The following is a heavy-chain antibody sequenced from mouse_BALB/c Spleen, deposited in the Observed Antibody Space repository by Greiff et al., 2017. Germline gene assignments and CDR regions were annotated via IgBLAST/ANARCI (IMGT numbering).Heavy chain of an antibody. D-gene: IGHD2-14*01. CDR3: ARGDYRYDAMDY. J-gene: IGHJ4*01. Sequence: EVMLVESGGGLVKPGGSLKLSCAASGFTFSDYYMYWVRQTPEKRLEWVATISDGGSYTYYPDSVKGRFTISRDNAKNNLYLQMSSLKSEDTAMYYCARGDYRYDAMDYWGQGTSVTVSS. V-gene: IGHV5-4*02. CDR2: ISDGGSYT. CDR1: GFTFSDYY.